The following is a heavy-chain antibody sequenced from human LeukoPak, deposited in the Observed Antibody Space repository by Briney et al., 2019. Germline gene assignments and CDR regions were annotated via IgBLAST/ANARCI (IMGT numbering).Heavy chain of an antibody. D-gene: IGHD5-12*01. J-gene: IGHJ4*02. V-gene: IGHV3-9*01. CDR2: ISWNSGSI. CDR3: AKVGLRSDY. CDR1: GFTFDDYA. Sequence: PGGSLRLSCAASGFTFDDYAMHWVRHAPGKGLEWVSGISWNSGSIGYADSVKGRFTISRDNAKNSLYLQMNSLRAEDTALYYCAKVGLRSDYWGQGTLVTVSS.